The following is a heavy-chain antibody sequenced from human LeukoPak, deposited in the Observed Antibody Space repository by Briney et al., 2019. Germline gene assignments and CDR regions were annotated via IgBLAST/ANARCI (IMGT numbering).Heavy chain of an antibody. CDR2: ISGGSGST. CDR1: GFTFSIYA. D-gene: IGHD6-6*01. V-gene: IGHV3-23*01. CDR3: AKSPYSSSPQGY. J-gene: IGHJ4*02. Sequence: PGGSLRLSCAASGFTFSIYAMHWVRQAPGKGLEWVSAISGGSGSTYYADSVKGRFTISRDNSKNTLYLQMDSLRAEDTAIYYCAKSPYSSSPQGYWGQGTLVSVSS.